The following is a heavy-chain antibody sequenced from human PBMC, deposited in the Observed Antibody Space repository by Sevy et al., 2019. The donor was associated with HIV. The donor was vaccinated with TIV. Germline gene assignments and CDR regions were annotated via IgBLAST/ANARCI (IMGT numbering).Heavy chain of an antibody. Sequence: GGSLRLSCAASGFTFSNAWMSWVRRSPGKGLEWVGRLRSKAGGGTTDYATIVKGKFTISRDDSRDILYLQLNSLETEDTAVYYCTTVHRRDGIVVVPFEYWGQGTLVTVSS. V-gene: IGHV3-15*01. CDR3: TTVHRRDGIVVVPFEY. D-gene: IGHD2-15*01. J-gene: IGHJ4*02. CDR1: GFTFSNAW. CDR2: LRSKAGGGTT.